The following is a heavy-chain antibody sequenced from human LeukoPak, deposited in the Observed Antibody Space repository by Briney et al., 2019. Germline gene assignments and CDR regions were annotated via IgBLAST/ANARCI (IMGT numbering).Heavy chain of an antibody. CDR1: GFTFDDYA. CDR3: AKDMGGATYYYYGMDV. CDR2: ISWNSGSI. Sequence: GGSLRLSCAASGFTFDDYAMHWVRQAPGKGLEWVSGISWNSGSIGYADSVKGRFTISRDNAKNSLYLQMNSLRAEDTALYYCAKDMGGATYYYYGMDVWGQGTTVTVSS. D-gene: IGHD1-26*01. J-gene: IGHJ6*02. V-gene: IGHV3-9*01.